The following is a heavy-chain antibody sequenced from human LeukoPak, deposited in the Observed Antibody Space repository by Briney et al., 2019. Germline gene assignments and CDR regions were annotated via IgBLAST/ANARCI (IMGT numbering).Heavy chain of an antibody. D-gene: IGHD6-19*01. Sequence: GGSLRLSCAASGFTFSDYYMSWIRQAPGKGLEWVSYISSSGSTTYYADSVKGRFTISRDNSKNTLYLQMNSLRAEDTAVYYCAKAQGYSSGNYFDYWGQGTLVTVSS. V-gene: IGHV3-11*01. CDR3: AKAQGYSSGNYFDY. CDR1: GFTFSDYY. CDR2: ISSSGSTT. J-gene: IGHJ4*02.